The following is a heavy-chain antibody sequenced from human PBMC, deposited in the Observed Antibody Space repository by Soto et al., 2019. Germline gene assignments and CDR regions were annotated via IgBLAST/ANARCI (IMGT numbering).Heavy chain of an antibody. D-gene: IGHD2-2*02. J-gene: IGHJ5*02. V-gene: IGHV4-59*11. Sequence: SETLSLTCSVSGASISNHYWSWMRQSPGKGLEWIGLMSNTGIPTYNPSLQGRVNISPDTSNNRISPRLSSVTAADTAVYYCARESGFCGPRCYRNNWFDPWGQGILVTVSS. CDR3: ARESGFCGPRCYRNNWFDP. CDR2: MSNTGIP. CDR1: GASISNHY.